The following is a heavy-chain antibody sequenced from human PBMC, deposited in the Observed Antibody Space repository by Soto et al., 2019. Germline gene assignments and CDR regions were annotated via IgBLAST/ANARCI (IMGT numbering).Heavy chain of an antibody. CDR3: ARGYCSGGSCYYYYYYYMDV. D-gene: IGHD2-15*01. Sequence: SVNVSCKASGGTKNSYTISCVRQAKGQGLELMGRIIPILGIANYAQKFQGRVTITADKSTSTAYMELSSLRSEDTAVYYCARGYCSGGSCYYYYYYYMDVWGKGTTVTVSS. CDR2: IIPILGIA. CDR1: GGTKNSYT. J-gene: IGHJ6*03. V-gene: IGHV1-69*02.